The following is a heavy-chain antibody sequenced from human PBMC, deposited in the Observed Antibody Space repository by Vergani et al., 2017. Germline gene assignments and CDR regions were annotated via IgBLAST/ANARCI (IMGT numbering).Heavy chain of an antibody. CDR1: GYTFTGYF. V-gene: IGHV1-2*02. J-gene: IGHJ5*02. D-gene: IGHD5-12*01. CDR2: INPNSGGA. Sequence: QVQLVQSGAEVKKPGASVKVSCKASGYTFTGYFIHWVRLAPGQGLEWMGWINPNSGGANYAQKFQGRVTMTRDTSISTAYMELSSLIIDDTAVYYCARDFGWLRLSNWFDPWGQGTLVTVSS. CDR3: ARDFGWLRLSNWFDP.